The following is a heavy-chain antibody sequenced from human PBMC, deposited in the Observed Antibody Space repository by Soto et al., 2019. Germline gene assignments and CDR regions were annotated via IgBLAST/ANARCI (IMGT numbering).Heavy chain of an antibody. D-gene: IGHD3-3*01. Sequence: ASVKVSCKVSGYTFTDYYIHWVQQAPGKGLEWMGLVDPEDGETIYAEKFQGRVTITADTSTDTAYMELSSLRSEDTAVYYCATTTIFGVVTSPYYYYGMDVWGQGTTVTVSS. CDR3: ATTTIFGVVTSPYYYYGMDV. J-gene: IGHJ6*02. V-gene: IGHV1-69-2*01. CDR1: GYTFTDYY. CDR2: VDPEDGET.